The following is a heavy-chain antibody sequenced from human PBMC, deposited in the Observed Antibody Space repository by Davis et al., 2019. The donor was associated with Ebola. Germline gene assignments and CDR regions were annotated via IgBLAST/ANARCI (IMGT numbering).Heavy chain of an antibody. CDR3: ARRIVVPVPRDGMDV. CDR1: GGSFSGYY. V-gene: IGHV4-34*01. CDR2: INHSGST. J-gene: IGHJ6*02. Sequence: PSETLSLTCAVYGGSFSGYYWSWIRQPPGKGLEWIGEINHSGSTNYNPSLKSRVTISVDTSNNTFSLKLSSVTAADTAVYYCARRIVVPVPRDGMDVWGQGATVTVSS. D-gene: IGHD2-2*01.